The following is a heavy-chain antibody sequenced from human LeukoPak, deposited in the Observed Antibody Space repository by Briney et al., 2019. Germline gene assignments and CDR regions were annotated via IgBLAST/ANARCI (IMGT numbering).Heavy chain of an antibody. CDR2: IYYSGST. D-gene: IGHD3-22*01. CDR3: ARGGPRWDYYDSSGPPPWD. V-gene: IGHV4-39*01. Sequence: SETLSLTCTVSGGSISSSSYYWGWIRQPPGKGLEWIGSIYYSGSTYYNPSLKSRVTISVDTSKNQFSLKLSSVPAADTAVYYCARGGPRWDYYDSSGPPPWDWGQGTLVTVSS. CDR1: GGSISSSSYY. J-gene: IGHJ4*02.